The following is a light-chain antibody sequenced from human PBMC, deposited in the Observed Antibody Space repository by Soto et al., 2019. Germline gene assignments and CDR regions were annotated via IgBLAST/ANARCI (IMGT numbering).Light chain of an antibody. Sequence: DFQMTQSPSSLSASVGDRVTLTCRASEGIISYVSWYQQKSGEVPTLLIFAASFLQTGVPARFSGSGSGTDFALTISRLQPEDVATYYCQKYFGFPWTIGQGTKVEI. J-gene: IGKJ1*01. CDR3: QKYFGFPWT. V-gene: IGKV1-27*01. CDR2: AAS. CDR1: EGIISY.